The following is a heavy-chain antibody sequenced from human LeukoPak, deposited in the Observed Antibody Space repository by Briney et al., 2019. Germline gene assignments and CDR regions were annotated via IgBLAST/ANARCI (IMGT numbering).Heavy chain of an antibody. CDR2: IYHSGST. D-gene: IGHD3-16*02. J-gene: IGHJ4*02. V-gene: IGHV4-4*02. CDR3: ARGVGYYDYVWGSYRHYYYFDY. Sequence: SETLSLTCAVSGGSISSSNWWSWVRQPPGKGLEWIGEIYHSGSTNYNPSLKSRVIISVDKSKNQFSLKLSSVTAADTAVYYCARGVGYYDYVWGSYRHYYYFDYWGQGTLVTVSS. CDR1: GGSISSSNW.